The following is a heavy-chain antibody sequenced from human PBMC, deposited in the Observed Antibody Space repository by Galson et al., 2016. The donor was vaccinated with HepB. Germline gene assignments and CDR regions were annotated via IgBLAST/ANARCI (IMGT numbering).Heavy chain of an antibody. D-gene: IGHD6-19*01. Sequence: SLRLSCAVSGITFRSYTMNWVRQAPGKGLEWVSSISGSSSYIYYADSVKGRFTISRDNAKNSLYLQMNSLGAEDTAVYYCASRHSGWYYFDYWGQGTLVAVSS. CDR3: ASRHSGWYYFDY. CDR1: GITFRSYT. V-gene: IGHV3-21*01. J-gene: IGHJ4*02. CDR2: ISGSSSYI.